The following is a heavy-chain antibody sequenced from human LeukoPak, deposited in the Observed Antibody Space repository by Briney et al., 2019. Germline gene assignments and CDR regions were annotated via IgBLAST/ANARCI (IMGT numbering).Heavy chain of an antibody. V-gene: IGHV1-2*02. CDR1: GYTFTGYY. CDR3: ARIKSSNKDPISGSYFLY. Sequence: ASVKVSCKASGYTFTGYYMHWVRQAPGQGPEWMGWINPNSGGTNYGQKFQGRAAMTRDTSISTAYMELSRLRSDDTAVYYRARIKSSNKDPISGSYFLYWGQGTLVTVSS. J-gene: IGHJ4*02. D-gene: IGHD1-26*01. CDR2: INPNSGGT.